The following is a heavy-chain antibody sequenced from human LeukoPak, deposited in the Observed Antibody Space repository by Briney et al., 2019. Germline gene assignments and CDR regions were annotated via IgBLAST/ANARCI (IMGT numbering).Heavy chain of an antibody. CDR1: GFTFSSYG. V-gene: IGHV3-48*01. CDR2: ISTSDATI. D-gene: IGHD3-9*01. J-gene: IGHJ4*02. CDR3: AQTGLRYFDWLRY. Sequence: GGSLRLSCAASGFTFSSYGMNWVRQAPGKGLEWVSYISTSDATIHYADSVRGRFTISRDNSKNTLYLQMNSLRAEDTAIYYCAQTGLRYFDWLRYWGQGTLVTVSS.